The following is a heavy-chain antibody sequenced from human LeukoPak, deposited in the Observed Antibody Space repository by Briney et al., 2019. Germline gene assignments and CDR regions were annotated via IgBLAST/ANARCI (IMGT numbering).Heavy chain of an antibody. J-gene: IGHJ4*02. CDR2: INTNTGNP. CDR1: GYTFTSYA. D-gene: IGHD3-9*01. V-gene: IGHV7-4-1*02. Sequence: ASVKVSCTASGYTFTSYAMNWVRQAPGQGLEWMGWINTNTGNPTYAQGFTGRFVFSLDTSVSTAYLQISSLKAEDTAVYYCARGLRYFDWLSEAYFDYRGQGTLVTVSS. CDR3: ARGLRYFDWLSEAYFDY.